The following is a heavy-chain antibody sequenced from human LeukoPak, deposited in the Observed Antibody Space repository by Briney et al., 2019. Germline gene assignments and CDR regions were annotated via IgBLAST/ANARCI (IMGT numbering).Heavy chain of an antibody. CDR3: ARAYSRSRFDY. CDR1: GYTFTSYW. Sequence: GESLKISCKGSGYTFTSYWIGWVRQMPGKGLEWMGTIDPSDSYNNYSPSFQGHVTISADKSISTAYLQWSSLKASDTAMYYCARAYSRSRFDYWGQGTLVTVSS. J-gene: IGHJ4*02. D-gene: IGHD6-6*01. V-gene: IGHV5-10-1*01. CDR2: IDPSDSYN.